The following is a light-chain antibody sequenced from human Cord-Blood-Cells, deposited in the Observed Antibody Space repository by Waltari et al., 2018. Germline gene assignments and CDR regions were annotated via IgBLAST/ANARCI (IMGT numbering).Light chain of an antibody. J-gene: IGKJ2*03. CDR2: DAS. V-gene: IGKV1-33*01. CDR1: QGISNY. Sequence: DIQMTQSPSSLSASVGDRVTITCQASQGISNYLNWYQQKPGKAPKLLIYDASNLETGVPSRFSGSGSGTDFTFTISSLQPEDIATYYCQQYDTVYSFGQGTKLEIK. CDR3: QQYDTVYS.